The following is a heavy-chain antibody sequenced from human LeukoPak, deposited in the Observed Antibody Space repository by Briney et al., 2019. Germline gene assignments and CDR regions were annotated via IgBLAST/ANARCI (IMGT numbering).Heavy chain of an antibody. D-gene: IGHD6-6*01. CDR3: ARGRSWGAARLTDY. Sequence: SETLSLTCAVYGGSFSGYYWSWIRQPPGNGLEWIGEINHSGSTNYNPSLKSRVTISVDTSKNQFSLKLSSVTAADTAVYYCARGRSWGAARLTDYWGQGTLVTVSS. CDR1: GGSFSGYY. CDR2: INHSGST. V-gene: IGHV4-34*01. J-gene: IGHJ4*02.